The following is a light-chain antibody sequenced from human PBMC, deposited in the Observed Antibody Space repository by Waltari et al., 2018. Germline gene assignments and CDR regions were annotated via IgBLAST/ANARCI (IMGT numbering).Light chain of an antibody. CDR2: DTS. V-gene: IGKV1-39*01. J-gene: IGKJ2*01. Sequence: DIQMTQSPSPLSASVGDRVTIPCRASQTIYNSLNWYQHKPGKAPKRLISDTSTLQSGVPSRFSGRGSGTEFTLTISRLQPEDFGTYYCQQSYTLPYTFGQGTKLDI. CDR3: QQSYTLPYT. CDR1: QTIYNS.